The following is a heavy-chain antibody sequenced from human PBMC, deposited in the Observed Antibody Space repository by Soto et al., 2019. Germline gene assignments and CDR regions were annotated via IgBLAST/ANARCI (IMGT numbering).Heavy chain of an antibody. D-gene: IGHD4-17*01. CDR2: FDPEDGET. Sequence: GASVKVSCKVSGYTITELSMHWVRQAPGKGLEWMGGFDPEDGETIYAQKFQGRVTMTEDTSTDTAYMELSSLRSEDTAVYYCATTPGGDYDFDYWGQGTLVTVSS. V-gene: IGHV1-24*01. CDR1: GYTITELS. J-gene: IGHJ4*02. CDR3: ATTPGGDYDFDY.